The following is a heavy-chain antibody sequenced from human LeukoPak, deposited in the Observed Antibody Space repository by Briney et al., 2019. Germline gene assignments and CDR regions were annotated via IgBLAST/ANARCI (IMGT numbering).Heavy chain of an antibody. CDR2: IKQDGSEK. Sequence: GGSLRLSCAASGFTFSSYWMSWVRQAPGKGLEWVANIKQDGSEKYYVDSAKGRFTISRDNAKNSLYLQMNSLRAEDTAVYYCARDPFSRYSYGPDWYFDLWGRGTLVTVSS. J-gene: IGHJ2*01. D-gene: IGHD5-18*01. CDR3: ARDPFSRYSYGPDWYFDL. CDR1: GFTFSSYW. V-gene: IGHV3-7*04.